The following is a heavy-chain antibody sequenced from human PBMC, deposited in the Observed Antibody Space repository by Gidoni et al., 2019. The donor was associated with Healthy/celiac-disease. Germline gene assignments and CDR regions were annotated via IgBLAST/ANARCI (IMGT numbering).Heavy chain of an antibody. CDR1: GFTFSSYD. D-gene: IGHD4-17*01. CDR3: ARARTDYGDSGLGDAFDI. Sequence: EVQLVESGGGLVQPGGSLRLSCAASGFTFSSYDMHWVRQATGKGLEWVSAIGTAGDPYYPGSVKGRFTISRENAKNSLYLQMNSLRAGDTAVYYCARARTDYGDSGLGDAFDIWGQGTMVTVSS. CDR2: IGTAGDP. J-gene: IGHJ3*02. V-gene: IGHV3-13*05.